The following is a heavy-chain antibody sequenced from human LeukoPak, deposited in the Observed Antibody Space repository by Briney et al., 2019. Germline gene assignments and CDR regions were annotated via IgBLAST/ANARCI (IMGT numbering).Heavy chain of an antibody. D-gene: IGHD3-10*02. CDR3: AELGITMIGGV. CDR2: ISSSGSTI. Sequence: GGSLRLSCAASGFTFSSYEMNWVRQAPGKGLEWVSYISSSGSTIYYADSVKGRFTISRDNAKNSLYLQMNSLRAEDTAVYFCAELGITMIGGVWGKGTTVTISS. CDR1: GFTFSSYE. V-gene: IGHV3-48*03. J-gene: IGHJ6*04.